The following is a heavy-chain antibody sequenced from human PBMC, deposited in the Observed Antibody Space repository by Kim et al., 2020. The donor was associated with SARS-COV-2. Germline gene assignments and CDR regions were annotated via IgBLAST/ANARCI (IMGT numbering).Heavy chain of an antibody. V-gene: IGHV4-34*01. CDR3: ARGAKHITIFEILVSIKPFDS. CDR2: INYNGRT. Sequence: SETLSLTCAVFGGSFNEYYWNWVRQPPGKGLEWIGEINYNGRTKYNPPLESRVTASVDPSKNQFSLKLRSVTAADTAIYYCARGAKHITIFEILVSIKPFDSWGQGTPVTVSS. J-gene: IGHJ4*02. D-gene: IGHD3-3*01. CDR1: GGSFNEYY.